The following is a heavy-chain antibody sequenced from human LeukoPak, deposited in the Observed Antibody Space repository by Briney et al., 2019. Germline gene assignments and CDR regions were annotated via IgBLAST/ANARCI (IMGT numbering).Heavy chain of an antibody. D-gene: IGHD3-22*01. CDR3: ATLRRAYYYDSSDAGAFDI. V-gene: IGHV3-48*03. J-gene: IGHJ3*02. Sequence: GGSLRLSCAASGFTFSSYEMNWVRQAPGKGLEWVSYISSSGSTIYYADSVKGRFTISRDNAKNSLYLQMNSLRAEDTAVYYCATLRRAYYYDSSDAGAFDIWGQGTMVTVSS. CDR2: ISSSGSTI. CDR1: GFTFSSYE.